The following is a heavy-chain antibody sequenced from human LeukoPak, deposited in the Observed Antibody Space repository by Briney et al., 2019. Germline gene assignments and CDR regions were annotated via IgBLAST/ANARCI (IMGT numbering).Heavy chain of an antibody. J-gene: IGHJ1*01. D-gene: IGHD3-10*01. V-gene: IGHV3-43*01. Sequence: GGSLRLSCAASGFTFDDYTMHWVRQAPGKGLEWVSPISWFAGRPYYADSVKGRFTISRDNAKKSLYLQINSLRADDTACYYGANDFVRAGSRWSVFCQQWGEGALVTVSS. CDR1: GFTFDDYT. CDR2: ISWFAGRP. CDR3: ANDFVRAGSRWSVFCQQ.